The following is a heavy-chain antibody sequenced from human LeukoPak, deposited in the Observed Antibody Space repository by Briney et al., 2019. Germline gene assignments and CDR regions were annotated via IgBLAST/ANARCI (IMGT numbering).Heavy chain of an antibody. J-gene: IGHJ4*02. D-gene: IGHD1-1*01. CDR1: GFTFSSYA. CDR2: ISGSDGTT. Sequence: PGGSQRLSCAASGFTFSSYAMSWVRQAPGKGLEWVSSISGSDGTTYYADSVKGRFTISRDNSKYTLSLQMNSLRTEDTAVYYCAKVDNWKHGHHDFWGQGTLVTVSS. CDR3: AKVDNWKHGHHDF. V-gene: IGHV3-23*01.